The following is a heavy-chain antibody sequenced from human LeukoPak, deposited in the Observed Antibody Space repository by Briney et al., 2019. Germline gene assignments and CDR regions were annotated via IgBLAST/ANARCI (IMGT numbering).Heavy chain of an antibody. J-gene: IGHJ4*02. V-gene: IGHV1-2*02. Sequence: ASVKVSCKASGYTFTSYAMNWVREAPGQGLEWMGWINPNSGGTNYAQKFQGRVTMTRDTSISTAYMELSRLRSDDTAVYYCAREDYGLFDYWGQGTLVTVSS. CDR1: GYTFTSYA. CDR2: INPNSGGT. CDR3: AREDYGLFDY. D-gene: IGHD3-16*01.